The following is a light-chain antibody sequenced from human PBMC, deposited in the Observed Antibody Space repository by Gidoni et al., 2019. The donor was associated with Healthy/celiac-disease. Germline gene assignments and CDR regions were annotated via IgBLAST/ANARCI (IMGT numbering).Light chain of an antibody. CDR1: QDISNY. J-gene: IGKJ3*01. CDR2: DAS. V-gene: IGKV1-33*01. CDR3: QQYDNLSFT. Sequence: DIQMTQSPSSLSASVGDRVTITCQASQDISNYLNWYQQKPGKAPKLLIYDASNLETGVPSRFSGSGSGTDFTFTISSLQPEDIATYYCQQYDNLSFTFGPXTKVEIK.